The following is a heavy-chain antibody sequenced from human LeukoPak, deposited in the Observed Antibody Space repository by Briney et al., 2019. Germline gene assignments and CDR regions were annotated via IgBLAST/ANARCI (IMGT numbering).Heavy chain of an antibody. D-gene: IGHD3-22*01. CDR3: ARDAEVDYYDTSGDGSDI. V-gene: IGHV3-74*01. CDR2: INSDGTST. J-gene: IGHJ3*02. Sequence: GGSLRLSCAASGFTFSSYWMHWVRQAPGKGLVWVSRINSDGTSTRYADSVKGRFTIPRDNAKNSLYLQMNSLRAEGTAVYYGARDAEVDYYDTSGDGSDIWGQGTMVTVPS. CDR1: GFTFSSYW.